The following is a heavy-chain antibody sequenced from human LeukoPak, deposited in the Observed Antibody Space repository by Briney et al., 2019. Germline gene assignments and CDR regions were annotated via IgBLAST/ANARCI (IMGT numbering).Heavy chain of an antibody. V-gene: IGHV4-39*07. D-gene: IGHD1-26*01. Sequence: SETLSLTCTVSGGSISSSSYHWGWIRQPPGKGLEWIGSIYYSGSTYYNPSLKSRVTISIDTSKNQFSLKLSSVTAADTAVYYCARFNSGSYQHYFDYWGQGTLVTVSS. CDR3: ARFNSGSYQHYFDY. CDR1: GGSISSSSYH. J-gene: IGHJ4*02. CDR2: IYYSGST.